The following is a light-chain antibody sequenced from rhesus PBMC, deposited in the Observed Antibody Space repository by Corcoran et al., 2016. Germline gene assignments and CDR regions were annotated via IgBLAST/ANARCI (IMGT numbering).Light chain of an antibody. Sequence: QVILTQSPATLSLSPGERATLSCRASQSVSSYLAWYQQKPGQAPRLLISGASSRATGIPDRFMGSGAGTEFTRTISNLEPGDVGVYHCCQHSSGYRTFGQGTKVEIK. CDR2: GAS. CDR3: CQHSSGYRT. J-gene: IGKJ1*01. V-gene: IGKV3-10*01. CDR1: QSVSSY.